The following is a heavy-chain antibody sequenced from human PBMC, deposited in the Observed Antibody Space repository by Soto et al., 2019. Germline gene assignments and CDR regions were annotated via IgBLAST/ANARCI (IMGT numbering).Heavy chain of an antibody. J-gene: IGHJ6*02. Sequence: ASVKVSCKASGYTFTGYYMHWVRQAPGQGLEWMVWINPNSGGTNYAQKFQGWVTMTRDTSISTAYMELSRLRSDDTAVYYCARLARYGSGSSPDPDRPYYYYGMDVWGQGTTVTVSS. V-gene: IGHV1-2*04. D-gene: IGHD3-10*01. CDR3: ARLARYGSGSSPDPDRPYYYYGMDV. CDR2: INPNSGGT. CDR1: GYTFTGYY.